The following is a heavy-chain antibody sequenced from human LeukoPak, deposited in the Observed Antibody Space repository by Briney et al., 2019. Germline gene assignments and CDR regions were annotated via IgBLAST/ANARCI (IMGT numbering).Heavy chain of an antibody. D-gene: IGHD6-13*01. Sequence: SETLSLTCTVSGGSISSSNYYWGWIRQPPGKGLEWIGSIYSSGITYYNPPLKSRVTISVDTSKNQFSLRLSSVTAADTAVYYCARQYSSSWPFDYWGQGTLVTVSS. J-gene: IGHJ4*02. CDR2: IYSSGIT. V-gene: IGHV4-39*01. CDR1: GGSISSSNYY. CDR3: ARQYSSSWPFDY.